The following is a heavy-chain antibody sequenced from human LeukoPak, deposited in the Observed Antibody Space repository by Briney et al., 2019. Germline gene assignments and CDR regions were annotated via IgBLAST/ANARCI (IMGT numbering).Heavy chain of an antibody. D-gene: IGHD3-22*01. CDR1: GGSFSGYY. CDR3: ARGAPYYYDSSGYERLGFDY. J-gene: IGHJ4*02. CDR2: INHSGST. V-gene: IGHV4-34*01. Sequence: PSETLSLTCAVSGGSFSGYYWSWIRQPPGKGLEWIGEINHSGSTNYNPSLKSRVTISVDTSKNQFSLKLSSVTAADTAVYYCARGAPYYYDSSGYERLGFDYWGQGTLVTVSS.